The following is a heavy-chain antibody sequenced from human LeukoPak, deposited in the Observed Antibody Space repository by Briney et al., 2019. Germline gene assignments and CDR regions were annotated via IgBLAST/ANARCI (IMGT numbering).Heavy chain of an antibody. CDR3: TRDLAMGALDS. J-gene: IGHJ5*01. V-gene: IGHV3-33*01. CDR1: GFTFNNYG. CDR2: IAYDGSKK. Sequence: GGSLRLSCVGSGFTFNNYGINWVRQAPGKGLEWVTGIAYDGSKKFYADSVKGRFAISRDDSKSTVYVEMSGLRAEDTALYHCTRDLAMGALDSWGQGSPVTVSS. D-gene: IGHD3-16*01.